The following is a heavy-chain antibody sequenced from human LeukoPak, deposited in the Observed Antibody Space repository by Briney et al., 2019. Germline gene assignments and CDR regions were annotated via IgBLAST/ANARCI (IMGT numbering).Heavy chain of an antibody. Sequence: SETLSLTCAVPGYSISSGFYWGWIRQPPGKGLEWIGSIYHSGSTYYNPSLKSRVTISVDTSKNQFSLKLSSVTAADTAVYYCASGYSYGSVQFDYWGQGTLVTVSS. D-gene: IGHD5-18*01. J-gene: IGHJ4*02. CDR3: ASGYSYGSVQFDY. V-gene: IGHV4-38-2*01. CDR1: GYSISSGFY. CDR2: IYHSGST.